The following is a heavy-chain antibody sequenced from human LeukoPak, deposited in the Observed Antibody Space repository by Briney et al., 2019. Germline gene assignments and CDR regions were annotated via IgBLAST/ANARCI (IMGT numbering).Heavy chain of an antibody. CDR2: INHSGST. V-gene: IGHV4-34*01. Sequence: LRLSCAASGFTFSSYAMHWVRQAPGKGLEWIGEINHSGSTNYNPSLKSRVTISVDTSKNQFSLKLSSVTAADTAVYYCARGFGDDWNYGSGRYYYYYYMDVWGKGTTVTVSS. J-gene: IGHJ6*03. CDR3: ARGFGDDWNYGSGRYYYYYYMDV. D-gene: IGHD1-7*01. CDR1: GFTFSSYA.